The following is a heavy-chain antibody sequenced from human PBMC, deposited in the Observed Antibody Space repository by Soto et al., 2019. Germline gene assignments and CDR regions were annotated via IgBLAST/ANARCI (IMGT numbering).Heavy chain of an antibody. CDR1: GFTFSNAW. V-gene: IGHV3-15*07. Sequence: GGSLRLSCAASGFTFSNAWMNWVRQAPGKGLEWVGRIKSKTDGGTTDYAAPVKGRFTISRDDSKNTLYLQMNSLKTEDTAVYYCTAYYYDSSGYYYFDYWGQGTLVTVS. CDR2: IKSKTDGGTT. J-gene: IGHJ4*02. CDR3: TAYYYDSSGYYYFDY. D-gene: IGHD3-22*01.